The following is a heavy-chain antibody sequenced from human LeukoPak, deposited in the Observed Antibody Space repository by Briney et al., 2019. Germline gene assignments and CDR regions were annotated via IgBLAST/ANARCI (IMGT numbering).Heavy chain of an antibody. CDR3: ARGGPSHYYGSGSYIY. D-gene: IGHD3-10*01. V-gene: IGHV3-66*01. Sequence: PGGSLRLSCAASGFTVSSNYMSWVRQAPGKGLEWVSVIYSGGSTYYADSVKGRFTISRGNSKNTLYLQMNSLRAEDTAVYYCARGGPSHYYGSGSYIYWGQGTLVTVSS. CDR2: IYSGGST. CDR1: GFTVSSNY. J-gene: IGHJ4*02.